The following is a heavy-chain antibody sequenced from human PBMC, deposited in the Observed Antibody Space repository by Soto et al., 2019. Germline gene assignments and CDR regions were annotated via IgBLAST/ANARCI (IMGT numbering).Heavy chain of an antibody. CDR3: ARREFALDD. D-gene: IGHD3-10*01. CDR1: GFTFRTYT. Sequence: GGSLRLSCAASGFTFRTYTMNWVRQAPGKGLEWVSSISSSSTSIYYADSVKGRFTVSRDNAKNSLFPQMNSLGAEDTAVYYCARREFALDDWGQGTLVTVS. CDR2: ISSSSTSI. J-gene: IGHJ4*02. V-gene: IGHV3-21*01.